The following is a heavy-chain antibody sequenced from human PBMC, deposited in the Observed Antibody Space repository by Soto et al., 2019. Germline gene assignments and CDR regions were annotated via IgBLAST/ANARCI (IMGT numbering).Heavy chain of an antibody. Sequence: QDQLVQSGGEVKKPGASVKVSCKASGYSFTNYGITWVRQAPGQGFEWMGWISAYNGDTNYAQKPQGRVSMTTDAYTSTAYLELRSLRSDDTAVYYCARDRGVAPPVAGNTHYYYYMDVWGKGTTVTVSS. CDR1: GYSFTNYG. CDR3: ARDRGVAPPVAGNTHYYYYMDV. J-gene: IGHJ6*03. CDR2: ISAYNGDT. D-gene: IGHD6-19*01. V-gene: IGHV1-18*01.